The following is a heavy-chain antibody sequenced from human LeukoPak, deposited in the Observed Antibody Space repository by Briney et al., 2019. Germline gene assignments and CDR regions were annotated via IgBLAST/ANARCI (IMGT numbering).Heavy chain of an antibody. Sequence: KPSETLSLTCSVSGGSISSYYWSWIRQSAGKGLEWIGRIYSSGSTNYNPSLKSRVTMSIDTSKNSISLKLSSVTAADTAVYYCARARIAAAGTGGLLGYWGQGTLVTVSS. D-gene: IGHD6-13*01. CDR2: IYSSGST. V-gene: IGHV4-4*07. CDR1: GGSISSYY. J-gene: IGHJ4*02. CDR3: ARARIAAAGTGGLLGY.